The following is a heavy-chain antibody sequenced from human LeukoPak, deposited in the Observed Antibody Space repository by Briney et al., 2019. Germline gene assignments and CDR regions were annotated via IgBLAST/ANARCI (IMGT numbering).Heavy chain of an antibody. D-gene: IGHD3-10*01. V-gene: IGHV1-18*01. CDR3: ARATPITMVRGVTLNWFDP. CDR2: ISAYNGNT. CDR1: GYTFTSHG. Sequence: ASVKVSCKASGYTFTSHGISWVRQAPGQGLEWMGWISAYNGNTNYAQKLQGRVTMTTDTSTSTAYMELRSLRSDDTAVYYCARATPITMVRGVTLNWFDPWGQGTLVTVSS. J-gene: IGHJ5*02.